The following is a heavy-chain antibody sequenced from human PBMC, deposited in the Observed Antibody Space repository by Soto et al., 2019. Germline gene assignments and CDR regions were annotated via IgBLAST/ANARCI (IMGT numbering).Heavy chain of an antibody. CDR1: GFTFSSFW. CDR2: IKEDGSET. D-gene: IGHD3-16*02. Sequence: ELQLVETGGDLVQPGGSLTLSCAATGFTFSSFWMSWVRQAPGKGLEWVANIKEDGSETNYVDSVTGRFTISRDNAKDSLYLEMHSLRADDTAVYSCARGYRTDYWGQGTLVTVSS. CDR3: ARGYRTDY. V-gene: IGHV3-7*01. J-gene: IGHJ4*02.